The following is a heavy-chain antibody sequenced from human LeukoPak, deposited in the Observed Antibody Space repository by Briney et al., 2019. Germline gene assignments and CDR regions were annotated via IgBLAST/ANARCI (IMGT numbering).Heavy chain of an antibody. CDR3: ARFTPQGYGWGGYNRFDP. V-gene: IGHV1-69*13. D-gene: IGHD3-16*01. Sequence: ASVKVSCKASGGTFSSYAISWVRQAPGQGLEWMGGIIPIFGTANYAQKFQGRVTITADESTSTAYMELSSLRSEDTAVYYCARFTPQGYGWGGYNRFDPWGQGTLVTVSS. J-gene: IGHJ5*02. CDR2: IIPIFGTA. CDR1: GGTFSSYA.